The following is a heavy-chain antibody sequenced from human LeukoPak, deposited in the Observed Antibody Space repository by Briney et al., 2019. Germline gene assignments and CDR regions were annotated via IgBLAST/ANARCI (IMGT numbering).Heavy chain of an antibody. J-gene: IGHJ3*02. V-gene: IGHV3-15*01. D-gene: IGHD3-10*01. CDR1: GFTFSSAW. CDR3: AAGVGFTGSDM. Sequence: PGGSLRLSCAASGFTFSSAWMSWVRQAPGKGLEWVGLIKRTTDGATTHYAAPVNGRFTISRDDSKNTLYLQINSLKVEDTAVYYCAAGVGFTGSDMWGQGTMVTVSS. CDR2: IKRTTDGATT.